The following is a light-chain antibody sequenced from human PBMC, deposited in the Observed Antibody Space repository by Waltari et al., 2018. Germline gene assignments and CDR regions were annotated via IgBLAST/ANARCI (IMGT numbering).Light chain of an antibody. CDR2: VNQ. J-gene: IGLJ3*02. V-gene: IGLV1-44*01. Sequence: SVLPQPTSTSGTTGKRVTISCSGSNSNIGNNSVDWFQQFPGTAPKVLIYVNQQRPSAVPDRFSGSKSGTSASLAISGLQSEDEADYYCASWDDSLQGWVFGGGTKLTVL. CDR1: NSNIGNNS. CDR3: ASWDDSLQGWV.